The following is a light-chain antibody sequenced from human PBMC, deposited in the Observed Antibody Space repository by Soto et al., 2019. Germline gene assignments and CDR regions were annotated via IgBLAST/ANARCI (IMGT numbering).Light chain of an antibody. V-gene: IGLV2-23*02. CDR2: EVN. J-gene: IGLJ2*01. CDR3: CSYVGIRNFV. Sequence: QSALTQPDSLSGSPGQSITISCTGSSSDIGGFDLVSWYQQHPGKAPKLLLYEVNKRPSGVSNRFSGSQSGNTASLTISVLQADDEAYYYCCSYVGIRNFVFGGGTKVTVL. CDR1: SSDIGGFDL.